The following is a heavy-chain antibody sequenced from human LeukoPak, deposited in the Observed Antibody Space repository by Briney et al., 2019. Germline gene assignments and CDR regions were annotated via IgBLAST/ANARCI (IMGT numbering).Heavy chain of an antibody. D-gene: IGHD3-22*01. CDR3: ARDPGALITMTINNWFDP. Sequence: SETLSLTCTVSGGSISSTTYYWGWLRQTPGKGLEWIGSIYYTGSTYSNPSLRSRVTISIDTSKDQFSLNLSSVTAADTAVYYCARDPGALITMTINNWFDPWGQGTLVTVSS. J-gene: IGHJ5*02. CDR1: GGSISSTTYY. V-gene: IGHV4-39*07. CDR2: IYYTGST.